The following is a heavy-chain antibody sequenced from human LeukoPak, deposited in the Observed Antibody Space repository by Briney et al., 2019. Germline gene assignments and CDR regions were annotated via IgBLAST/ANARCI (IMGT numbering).Heavy chain of an antibody. CDR1: GGSVSSGSYY. J-gene: IGHJ6*02. D-gene: IGHD3-22*01. CDR3: AAQRGHYDSSGYPYYYYGMDV. CDR2: IYYSGST. Sequence: PSGTLSLTCTVSGGSVSSGSYYWSWIRQPPGKGLEWIGYIYYSGSTNYNPSLKSRVTISVDTSKNQFSLKLSSVTAADTAVYYCAAQRGHYDSSGYPYYYYGMDVWGQGTTVTVSS. V-gene: IGHV4-61*01.